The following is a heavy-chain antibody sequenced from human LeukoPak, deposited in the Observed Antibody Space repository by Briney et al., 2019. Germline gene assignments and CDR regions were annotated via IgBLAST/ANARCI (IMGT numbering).Heavy chain of an antibody. J-gene: IGHJ5*02. CDR1: GYTFTGYY. V-gene: IGHV1-2*02. CDR3: ARGRPIITMVRGVNNWFAP. Sequence: ASVKVSCKASGYTFTGYYMHWVRQAPGQGLECMGWINPNSGGTNYAQKFQGRVTMTRDTSISTAYMELSRLRSDDTAVYYCARGRPIITMVRGVNNWFAPWGQGTLVTVSS. D-gene: IGHD3-10*01. CDR2: INPNSGGT.